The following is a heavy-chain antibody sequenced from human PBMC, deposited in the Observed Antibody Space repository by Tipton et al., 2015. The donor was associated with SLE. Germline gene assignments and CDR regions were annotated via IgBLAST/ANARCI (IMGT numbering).Heavy chain of an antibody. CDR3: AGVGYYDVWSGYPDAFDI. V-gene: IGHV4-59*01. Sequence: TLSLTCTVSGGSISSYYWSWIRQPPGKGLEWIGYIYYSGSTNYNPSLKSRVTISVDTSKNQFSLKLSSVTAADTAVYYCAGVGYYDVWSGYPDAFDIWGQGTMVTVSS. J-gene: IGHJ3*02. CDR2: IYYSGST. CDR1: GGSISSYY. D-gene: IGHD3-3*01.